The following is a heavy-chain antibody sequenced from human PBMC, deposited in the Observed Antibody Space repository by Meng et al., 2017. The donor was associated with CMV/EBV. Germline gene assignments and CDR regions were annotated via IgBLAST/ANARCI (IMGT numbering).Heavy chain of an antibody. V-gene: IGHV3-23*03. D-gene: IGHD3-9*01. CDR2: IYSGGSST. J-gene: IGHJ4*02. CDR3: AKGGSLRYFDWYPVDY. CDR1: GFTFSSYA. Sequence: GGSLRLSCAASGFTFSSYAMSWVRQAPGKGLEWVSVIYSGGSSTYYADSVKGRFTIARDNSKNTLYLQMNSLRAEATAVYYCAKGGSLRYFDWYPVDYWGQGTLVTVSS.